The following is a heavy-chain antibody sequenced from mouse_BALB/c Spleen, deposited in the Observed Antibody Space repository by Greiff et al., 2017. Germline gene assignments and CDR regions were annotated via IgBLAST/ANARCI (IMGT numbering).Heavy chain of an antibody. V-gene: IGHV1-7*01. D-gene: IGHD4-1*01. CDR3: AREGTGTKPWFAY. CDR1: GYTFTSYW. Sequence: VKLVESGAELAKPGASVKMSCKASGYTFTSYWMHWVKQRPGQGLEWIGYINPSTGYTEYNQKFKDKATLTADKSSSTAYMQLSSLTSEDSAVYYCAREGTGTKPWFAYWGQGTLVTVSA. CDR2: INPSTGYT. J-gene: IGHJ3*01.